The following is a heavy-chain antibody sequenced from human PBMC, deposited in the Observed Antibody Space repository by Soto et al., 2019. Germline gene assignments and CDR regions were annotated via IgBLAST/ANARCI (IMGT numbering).Heavy chain of an antibody. V-gene: IGHV3-23*01. Sequence: HPGGSLRLSCAASGFIFNNYAMSWVRRAPGKGLEWVSAISGTFGTYYPDSVKGRFTISRDNAKNTLYLQMNSLRAEDTAVYYCARDLQYYDILTGYEGGYYYYGMDVWGQGTKVTVSS. CDR3: ARDLQYYDILTGYEGGYYYYGMDV. J-gene: IGHJ6*02. CDR2: ISGTFGT. CDR1: GFIFNNYA. D-gene: IGHD3-9*01.